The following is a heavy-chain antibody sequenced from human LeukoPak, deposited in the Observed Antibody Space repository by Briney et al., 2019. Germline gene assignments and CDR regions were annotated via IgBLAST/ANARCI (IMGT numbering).Heavy chain of an antibody. V-gene: IGHV3-7*01. Sequence: PGGSLRPSYAAPTFTFGDYYMGWVRQAPGKGLEWVAYIEQLGNAKSYIDSVKGRFTISRDNAKSSLYLQMDSLRVEDTAVYYCSRWNFAFDIWGQGTMVTVSS. J-gene: IGHJ3*02. D-gene: IGHD1-7*01. CDR3: SRWNFAFDI. CDR2: IEQLGNAK. CDR1: TFTFGDYY.